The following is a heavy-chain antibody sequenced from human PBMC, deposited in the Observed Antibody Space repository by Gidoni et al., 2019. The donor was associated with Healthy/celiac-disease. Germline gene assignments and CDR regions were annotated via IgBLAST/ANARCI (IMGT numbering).Heavy chain of an antibody. D-gene: IGHD3-10*01. CDR1: RFTFSSSA. J-gene: IGHJ4*02. CDR3: AKAGLLLWFGELDFRCSH. Sequence: EVQLLESGGGLVQPGGSLRLSCAASRFTFSSSAMSWVRQAPGKGLEWVSAISGSGGSTYYADSVKGRFTISRDNSKNTLYLQMNSLRAEDTAVYYCAKAGLLLWFGELDFRCSHWGQGTLVTVSS. CDR2: ISGSGGST. V-gene: IGHV3-23*01.